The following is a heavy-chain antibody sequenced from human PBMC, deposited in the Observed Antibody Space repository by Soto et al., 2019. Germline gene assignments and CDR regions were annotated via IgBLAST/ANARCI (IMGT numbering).Heavy chain of an antibody. D-gene: IGHD3-9*01. CDR1: GYSFTSYW. J-gene: IGHJ4*02. V-gene: IGHV5-10-1*01. Sequence: GESLKISCKGSGYSFTSYWISWVRQMPGKGLEWMGRIDPSDSYTNYSPSFQGHVTISADKSISTAYLQWSSLKASDTAMYYCARFTVHFDWSDYWGQGTLVTVSS. CDR2: IDPSDSYT. CDR3: ARFTVHFDWSDY.